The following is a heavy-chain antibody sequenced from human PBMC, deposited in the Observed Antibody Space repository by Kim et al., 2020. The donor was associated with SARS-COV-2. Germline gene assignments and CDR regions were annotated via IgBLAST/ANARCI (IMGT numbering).Heavy chain of an antibody. J-gene: IGHJ4*02. CDR2: IKQDGSEK. D-gene: IGHD3-22*01. CDR1: GFTFSSYW. CDR3: ARVRYYYDSSGYSS. Sequence: GGSLRLSCAASGFTFSSYWMSWVRQAPGKGLEWVANIKQDGSEKYYVDSVKGRFTISRDNAKNSLYLQMNSLRAEDTAVYYCARVRYYYDSSGYSSWGQGTLVTVSS. V-gene: IGHV3-7*01.